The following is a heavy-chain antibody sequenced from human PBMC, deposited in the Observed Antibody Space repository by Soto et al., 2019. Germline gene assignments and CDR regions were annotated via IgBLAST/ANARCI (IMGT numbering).Heavy chain of an antibody. V-gene: IGHV4-34*01. CDR3: ARGGYYARYAFDI. CDR1: GGSFSGYY. CDR2: INHSGST. D-gene: IGHD3-10*01. Sequence: SETLSLTCAVYGGSFSGYYWSWIRQPPGKGLEWIGEINHSGSTKYNTSLKSRVTISVDTSKNQFSLKLSSVTAADTAVYYCARGGYYARYAFDIWGQGKMVTVSS. J-gene: IGHJ3*02.